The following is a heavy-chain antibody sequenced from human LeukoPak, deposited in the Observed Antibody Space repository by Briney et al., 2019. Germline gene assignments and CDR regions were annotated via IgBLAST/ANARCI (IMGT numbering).Heavy chain of an antibody. CDR2: ISSSSSYI. CDR3: ARGGWLRFDDAFDI. V-gene: IGHV3-21*01. D-gene: IGHD5-12*01. Sequence: GGSLRLSCAASGFTFSSYSMNWVRQAPGKGLEWVSSISSSSSYIYYADSVKGRFTISRDNAKNSLYLQMNSLRAEDTAVYYCARGGWLRFDDAFDIWGQGTMVTVSS. J-gene: IGHJ3*02. CDR1: GFTFSSYS.